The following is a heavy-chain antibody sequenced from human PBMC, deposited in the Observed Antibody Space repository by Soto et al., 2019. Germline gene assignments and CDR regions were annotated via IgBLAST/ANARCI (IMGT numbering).Heavy chain of an antibody. CDR2: INAGNSDT. CDR1: GYTFTSYA. J-gene: IGHJ4*02. CDR3: ARDFSTVVVAPGY. D-gene: IGHD3-22*01. V-gene: IGHV1-3*01. Sequence: GASVKVSCKASGYTFTSYAMHWVRQAPGQRLEWMGWINAGNSDTTYSQKFQGRVTITSDTSASTAYMELTSLRSEDTAVYYCARDFSTVVVAPGYWGQGTLVTVSS.